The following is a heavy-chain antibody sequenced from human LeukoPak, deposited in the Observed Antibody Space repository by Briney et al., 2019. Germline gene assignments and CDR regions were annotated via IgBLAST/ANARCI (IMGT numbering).Heavy chain of an antibody. Sequence: GGSLRLSCAASGFTFSSYGMSWVRQAPGKGLEWVSAISGSGGSTYYADSVKGRFTISRDNSKNTLYLQMNSLRAEDTAVYYCAKGYSSGWYGTFDYWGQGTLVTVSS. CDR3: AKGYSSGWYGTFDY. CDR2: ISGSGGST. D-gene: IGHD6-19*01. CDR1: GFTFSSYG. J-gene: IGHJ4*02. V-gene: IGHV3-23*01.